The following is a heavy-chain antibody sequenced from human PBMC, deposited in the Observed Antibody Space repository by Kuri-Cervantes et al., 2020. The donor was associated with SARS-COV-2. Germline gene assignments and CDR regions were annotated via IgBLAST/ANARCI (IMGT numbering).Heavy chain of an antibody. D-gene: IGHD3-22*01. CDR1: GGTFSSYA. CDR2: IIPIFGTA. J-gene: IGHJ4*02. Sequence: SVKVSCKASGGTFSSYAISWVRQAPGQGLEWVGGIIPIFGTANYAQKFQGRVTITADESTSTAYMELSSLRSEDTAVYYCARAMIVVVAFDYWGQGTLVTVSS. V-gene: IGHV1-69*13. CDR3: ARAMIVVVAFDY.